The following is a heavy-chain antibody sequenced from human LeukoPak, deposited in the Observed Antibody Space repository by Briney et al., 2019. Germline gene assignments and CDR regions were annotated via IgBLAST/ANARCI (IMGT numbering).Heavy chain of an antibody. CDR2: ISYSGST. CDR3: ARDLGYCTSTSCRYFDF. V-gene: IGHV4-31*11. Sequence: SETLSLTCAVYGGSFSGYYWSWIRQHPGRGLEWIRYISYSGSTYYNPSLKSRVAISVDTSRNQFSLKLSSVTAADTAVYYCARDLGYCTSTSCRYFDFWGQGTLVTVSS. J-gene: IGHJ4*02. CDR1: GGSFSGYY. D-gene: IGHD2-2*01.